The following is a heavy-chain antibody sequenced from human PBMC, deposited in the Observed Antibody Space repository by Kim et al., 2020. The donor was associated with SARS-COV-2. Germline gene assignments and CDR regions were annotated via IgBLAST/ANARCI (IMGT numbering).Heavy chain of an antibody. CDR2: INHSGST. D-gene: IGHD3-10*01. Sequence: SETLSLTCAVYGGSFSGYYWSWIRQPPGKGLEWIGEINHSGSTNYNPSLKSRVTISVDTSKNQFSLKLSSVTAADTAVYYCARARRGEPTYYSGSGSYNGVPSRPFDYWGQGTLVTVSS. V-gene: IGHV4-34*01. CDR3: ARARRGEPTYYSGSGSYNGVPSRPFDY. J-gene: IGHJ4*02. CDR1: GGSFSGYY.